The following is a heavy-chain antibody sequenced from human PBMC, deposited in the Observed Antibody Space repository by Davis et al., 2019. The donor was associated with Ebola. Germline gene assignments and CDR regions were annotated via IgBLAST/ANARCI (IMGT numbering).Heavy chain of an antibody. CDR1: GFTFSNYA. CDR3: ARGPYDFWSGRFRGPPMFLDY. J-gene: IGHJ4*02. D-gene: IGHD3-3*01. Sequence: PGGSLRLSCAASGFTFSNYAMTWVRQAPGKGLQWVSSISGSGNSVYHADSVKGQFTISRDNSKSTLFLQMNSLRAEDTAVYYCARGPYDFWSGRFRGPPMFLDYWGQGTLVTVSS. CDR2: ISGSGNSV. V-gene: IGHV3-23*01.